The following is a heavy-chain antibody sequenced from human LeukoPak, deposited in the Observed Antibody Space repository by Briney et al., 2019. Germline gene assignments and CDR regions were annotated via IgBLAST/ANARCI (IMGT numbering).Heavy chain of an antibody. CDR3: ARDSMASAGGYYFDY. D-gene: IGHD6-13*01. CDR2: ISAYNGNT. Sequence: ASVKVSCKASGYTFTGYYMHWVRQAPGHGLEWMGWISAYNGNTNYAQNLQGRVTMTTDTSTSTAYMELRSLRSDDTAVYYCARDSMASAGGYYFDYWGQGTLVTVSS. V-gene: IGHV1-18*04. J-gene: IGHJ4*02. CDR1: GYTFTGYY.